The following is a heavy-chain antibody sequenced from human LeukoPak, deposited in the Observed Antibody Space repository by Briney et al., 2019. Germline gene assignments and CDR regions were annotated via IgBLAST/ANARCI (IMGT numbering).Heavy chain of an antibody. CDR2: INHSGRT. CDR3: ARDVVVVPAAIHYGMDV. J-gene: IGHJ6*02. D-gene: IGHD2-2*01. V-gene: IGHV4-34*01. CDR1: GGSFRDYF. Sequence: TETLSLTCAVYGGSFRDYFWGRIRQPPGKVLEWIGEINHSGRTYYNPSLKSRVTISVDTSKNQFSLNLSSVTAADTAVYYCARDVVVVPAAIHYGMDVWGQGTTVTVSS.